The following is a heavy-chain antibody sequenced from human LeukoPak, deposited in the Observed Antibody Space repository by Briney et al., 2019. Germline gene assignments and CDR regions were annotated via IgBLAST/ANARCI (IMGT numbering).Heavy chain of an antibody. Sequence: GGSLRLSCAASGFTFSSFEMNWVRQAPGKGLEWVAHISNSSGSIYYADSVKGRFTISRDNTKNSLYLQMNSLRAEDTAVYYCARSFDIWGQGTMVTVSS. CDR3: ARSFDI. J-gene: IGHJ3*02. CDR2: ISNSSGSI. CDR1: GFTFSSFE. V-gene: IGHV3-48*03.